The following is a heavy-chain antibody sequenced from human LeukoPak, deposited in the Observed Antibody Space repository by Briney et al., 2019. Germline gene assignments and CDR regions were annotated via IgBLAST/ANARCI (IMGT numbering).Heavy chain of an antibody. CDR2: ISYDGSNK. Sequence: PGGSLRLSCAASGFTFSSYGMHWVRQAPGKGLEWVAVISYDGSNKYYADSVKSRFTISRDNSKNTLYLQMSSLRAEDTAVYYCAKGSSYYPFDYWGQGTLVTVSS. CDR3: AKGSSYYPFDY. CDR1: GFTFSSYG. D-gene: IGHD1-26*01. J-gene: IGHJ4*02. V-gene: IGHV3-30*18.